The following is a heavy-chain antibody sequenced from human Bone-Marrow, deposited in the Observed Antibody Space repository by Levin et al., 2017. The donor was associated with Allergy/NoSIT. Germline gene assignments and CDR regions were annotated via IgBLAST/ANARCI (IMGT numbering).Heavy chain of an antibody. CDR3: AGEPNSNGASTAHLDS. Sequence: GGSLRLSCAASGFIFGDHYLSWIRQAPGKGLEWVAYISSRGSTIYYGDSVKGRFTISRDNAKSSLYLQMDNVTAEDTAGYYCAGEPNSNGASTAHLDSWGQGTLVTVSA. J-gene: IGHJ4*02. D-gene: IGHD1-1*01. CDR2: ISSRGSTI. CDR1: GFIFGDHY. V-gene: IGHV3-11*01.